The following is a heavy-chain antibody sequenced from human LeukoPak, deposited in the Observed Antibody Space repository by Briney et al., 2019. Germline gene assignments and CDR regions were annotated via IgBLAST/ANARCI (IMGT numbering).Heavy chain of an antibody. CDR2: IYYNGTT. D-gene: IGHD4-23*01. CDR3: VRDRLSDIGPPVLTWFDP. J-gene: IGHJ5*02. Sequence: PSETLSLTCSVSGGSISNKSNYWGWIRQPPGKGLEWIGSIYYNGTTYYNPSLKRRVTISVDTSKKQFSLKLNSVTAAYTAVYYWVRDRLSDIGPPVLTWFDPWGQGILVTVSS. V-gene: IGHV4-39*01. CDR1: GGSISNKSNY.